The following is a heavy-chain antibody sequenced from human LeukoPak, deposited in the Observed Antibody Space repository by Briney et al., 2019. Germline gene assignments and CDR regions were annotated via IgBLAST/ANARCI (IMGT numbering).Heavy chain of an antibody. CDR2: ISSSGTYI. CDR3: ARTLSYFDFWSVYSNRRNANYNYYYMDV. CDR1: GFTFTLYN. D-gene: IGHD3-3*01. Sequence: GGSLRLSCAASGFTFTLYNINWVRQAPGKGLEWVSSISSSGTYIYYADSVKGRFTLSRDNAKNSLFLQMNSLRAEDTAVYYCARTLSYFDFWSVYSNRRNANYNYYYMDVWGKGTTVTVSS. V-gene: IGHV3-21*01. J-gene: IGHJ6*03.